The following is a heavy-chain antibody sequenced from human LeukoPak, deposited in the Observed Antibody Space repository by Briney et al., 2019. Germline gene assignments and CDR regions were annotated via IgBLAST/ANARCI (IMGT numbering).Heavy chain of an antibody. V-gene: IGHV3-23*01. D-gene: IGHD3-10*01. CDR1: GFTFNRYA. J-gene: IGHJ4*02. CDR2: ISGSSDII. Sequence: GGSLRLSRAASGFTFNRYAMSWVRQAPGKGLEWISSISGSSDIIDYADSVKGRFTISRDNSKNTVYLQMNSQRVEDTAVYYCAKGRQLWEYWGQGTLVTVSS. CDR3: AKGRQLWEY.